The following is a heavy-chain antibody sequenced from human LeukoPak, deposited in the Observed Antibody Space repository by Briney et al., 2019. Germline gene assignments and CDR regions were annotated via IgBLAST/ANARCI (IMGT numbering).Heavy chain of an antibody. Sequence: VASVKVSCKASGGTFSSYAISWVRQAPGQGLEWMGGIIPMFDTPIYAQKFQGRVTITADESTSTVYMELSSLRSEDTAVYFCASTDYYDSRGYGGSFAIWGQGTMVTVSS. CDR3: ASTDYYDSRGYGGSFAI. J-gene: IGHJ3*02. V-gene: IGHV1-69*13. CDR1: GGTFSSYA. CDR2: IIPMFDTP. D-gene: IGHD3-22*01.